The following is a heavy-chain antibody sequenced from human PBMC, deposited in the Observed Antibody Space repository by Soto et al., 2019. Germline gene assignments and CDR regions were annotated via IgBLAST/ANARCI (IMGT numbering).Heavy chain of an antibody. CDR3: ARDGELGY. J-gene: IGHJ4*02. V-gene: IGHV1-46*01. Sequence: QVQLMQSGAEVKKPGASVKVSCRASGYTFTSYYMHWVRQAPGQGLEWMGTIFPSGGSTRYAQKFQGRVNMTWDTPTSTVYMELSSLRSADTAVYYCARDGELGYWGQGTLVTVSS. D-gene: IGHD1-26*01. CDR1: GYTFTSYY. CDR2: IFPSGGST.